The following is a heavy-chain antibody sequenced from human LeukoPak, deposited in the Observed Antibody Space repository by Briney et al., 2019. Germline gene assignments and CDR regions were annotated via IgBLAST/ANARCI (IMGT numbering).Heavy chain of an antibody. CDR2: IYYSGST. CDR3: ARYRGPGYFDL. V-gene: IGHV4-39*01. CDR1: GGSISSSSYY. D-gene: IGHD3-16*02. Sequence: PSETLSLTCTVSGGSISSSSYYWGWIRQPPGKGLEWIGSIYYSGSTYYNPSLKSRVTISVDTSKNQFSLKLSSVTAADTAVYYCARYRGPGYFDLWGRGTLATVSS. J-gene: IGHJ2*01.